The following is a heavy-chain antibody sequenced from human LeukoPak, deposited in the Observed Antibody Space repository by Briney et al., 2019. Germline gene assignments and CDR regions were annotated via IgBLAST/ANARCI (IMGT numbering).Heavy chain of an antibody. CDR3: ARLVVAATLGDY. CDR2: IYYSGST. V-gene: IGHV4-39*01. J-gene: IGHJ4*02. CDR1: GGSISSSSYY. Sequence: SETLSLTCTVSGGSISSSSYYWGWIRQPPGKGLEWIGSIYYSGSTYYNPSLKSRVTISVDTSKNQFSLKLSSVTAADTAVYYCARLVVAATLGDYSGQGTLVTVSS. D-gene: IGHD2-15*01.